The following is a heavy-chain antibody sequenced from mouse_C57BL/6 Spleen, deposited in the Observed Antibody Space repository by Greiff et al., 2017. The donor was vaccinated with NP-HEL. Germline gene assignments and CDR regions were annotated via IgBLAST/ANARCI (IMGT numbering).Heavy chain of an antibody. Sequence: VQLQQSGAELVKPGASVKLSCKASGYTFTEYPIHWVKQRSGQGLEWIGWFYPGSGSIKYNEKFKDKATLTADKSSSTVYMELSRLTSEDSAVYFCARHEKRGNYYGYYAMDDWGQGTSVTVSS. CDR1: GYTFTEYP. CDR3: ARHEKRGNYYGYYAMDD. CDR2: FYPGSGSI. J-gene: IGHJ4*01. D-gene: IGHD1-1*01. V-gene: IGHV1-62-2*01.